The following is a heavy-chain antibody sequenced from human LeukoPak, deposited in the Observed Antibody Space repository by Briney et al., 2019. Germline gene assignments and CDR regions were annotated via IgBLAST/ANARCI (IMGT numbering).Heavy chain of an antibody. CDR3: ARGMGELYDAFDI. CDR2: MNPNSGNT. Sequence: ASVKVSXKASGYTFTSYDINWVRQATGQGLEWMGWMNPNSGNTGYAQKFQGRVTITRNTSISTAYMELSSLRSEDTAVYYCARGMGELYDAFDIWGQGTMVTVSS. V-gene: IGHV1-8*03. D-gene: IGHD3-16*01. CDR1: GYTFTSYD. J-gene: IGHJ3*02.